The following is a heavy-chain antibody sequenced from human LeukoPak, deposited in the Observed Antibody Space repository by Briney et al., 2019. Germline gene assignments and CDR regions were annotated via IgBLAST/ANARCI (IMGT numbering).Heavy chain of an antibody. J-gene: IGHJ4*02. D-gene: IGHD6-13*01. V-gene: IGHV3-23*01. CDR1: GFTFSSYG. Sequence: GGSLRLSCAASGFTFSSYGMSWVRQAPGKGPEWVSAIETGGASTYYADSVKGRFSISRDNSKNTLYLQMNSLRAEDTAVYYCAKDSTGAAAGSVPMNYWGQGTLVTVSS. CDR3: AKDSTGAAAGSVPMNY. CDR2: IETGGAST.